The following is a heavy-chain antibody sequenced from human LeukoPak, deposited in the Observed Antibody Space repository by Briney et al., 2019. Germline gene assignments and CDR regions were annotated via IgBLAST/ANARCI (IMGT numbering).Heavy chain of an antibody. CDR3: AKEIAAAARSEYFHH. V-gene: IGHV3-23*01. Sequence: GGSLRLSCAASGFTFSSYAMTWVRQAPGKGVAWVSGISGSGGSTYYADSVKGRFTISRDNSKNTVYVQMNSLRAEDTAVYYCAKEIAAAARSEYFHHWGQGTLVIVSS. J-gene: IGHJ1*01. D-gene: IGHD6-13*01. CDR2: ISGSGGST. CDR1: GFTFSSYA.